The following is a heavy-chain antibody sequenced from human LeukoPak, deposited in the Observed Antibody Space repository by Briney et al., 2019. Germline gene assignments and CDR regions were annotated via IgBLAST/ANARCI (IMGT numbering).Heavy chain of an antibody. V-gene: IGHV3-7*03. Sequence: GGSLRLSCAASGFTFSSYWMSWVRQAPGKGLEWVANIKQDGSEKYYVDSVKGRFTISRDNAKNSLYLQMNSLRAEDTAVYYCARLYYDSSGFGYYYYYGMDVWGQGTTVTVSS. D-gene: IGHD3-22*01. CDR3: ARLYYDSSGFGYYYYYGMDV. J-gene: IGHJ6*02. CDR2: IKQDGSEK. CDR1: GFTFSSYW.